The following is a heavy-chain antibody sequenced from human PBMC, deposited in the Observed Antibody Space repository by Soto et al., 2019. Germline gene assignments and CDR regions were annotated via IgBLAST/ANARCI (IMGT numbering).Heavy chain of an antibody. CDR3: ARKGGSSPYYYYYYMDV. V-gene: IGHV1-8*01. D-gene: IGHD6-6*01. J-gene: IGHJ6*03. Sequence: ASVKVSCKASGYTFTSYDINWVRQATGQGLEWMGWMNPNSGNTGYAQKFQDRVTMTRNTSISTAYMERSSLRSEDTAVYYCARKGGSSPYYYYYYMDVWGKGTTVTVSS. CDR1: GYTFTSYD. CDR2: MNPNSGNT.